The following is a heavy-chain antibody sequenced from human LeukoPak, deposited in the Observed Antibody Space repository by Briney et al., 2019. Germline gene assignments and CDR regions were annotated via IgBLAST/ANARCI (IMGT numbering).Heavy chain of an antibody. J-gene: IGHJ6*03. D-gene: IGHD6-13*01. CDR3: ARVKQQLVPPDYYYYMDV. V-gene: IGHV3-7*01. CDR1: GFTFSSYW. CDR2: IKQDGSEK. Sequence: GGSLRLSCAASGFTFSSYWMSWVRQAPGKGLEWVANIKQDGSEKYYVDSVKGRFTISRDNAKNSLYLQMNSLRAEDTAVYYCARVKQQLVPPDYYYYMDVWGKGTTVTVSS.